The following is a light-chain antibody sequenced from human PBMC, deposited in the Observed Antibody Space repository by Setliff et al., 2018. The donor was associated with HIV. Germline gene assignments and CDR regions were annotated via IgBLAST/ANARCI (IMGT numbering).Light chain of an antibody. CDR1: SSDVGGYNY. J-gene: IGLJ1*01. Sequence: QSVLTQPASVSGSPGQPITIPCTGTSSDVGGYNYVSWYQQHPGKAPKLMIYEVSNRPSGVSNRFSGSKSGNTASLTISGLQAEDEADYYCSSYTSSSTLDVFGTGTKVTVL. CDR3: SSYTSSSTLDV. V-gene: IGLV2-14*01. CDR2: EVS.